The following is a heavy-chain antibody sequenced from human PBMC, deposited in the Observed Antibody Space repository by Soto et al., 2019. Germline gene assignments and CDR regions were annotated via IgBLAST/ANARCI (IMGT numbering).Heavy chain of an antibody. CDR3: ARDHIVVVPAAIVSEDYYYYYGMDV. D-gene: IGHD2-2*01. J-gene: IGHJ6*02. Sequence: GGSLRLSCAASGFTVSSNYMSWVRQAPGKGLEWVSVIYSGGSTYYADSVKGRFTISRDNSKNTLYLQMNSLRAEDTAVYYCARDHIVVVPAAIVSEDYYYYYGMDVWGQGTTVTVPS. V-gene: IGHV3-53*01. CDR1: GFTVSSNY. CDR2: IYSGGST.